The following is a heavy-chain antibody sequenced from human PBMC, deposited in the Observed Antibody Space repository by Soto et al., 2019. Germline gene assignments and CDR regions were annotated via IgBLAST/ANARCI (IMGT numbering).Heavy chain of an antibody. Sequence: PGESLKISWKGSGYSFTSYWIIWVRQMPGKGLEWMGRIDPSDSYTNYSPSFQGHVTISADKSISTAYLQWSSLKASDTAMYYCATVGTRYNWNDGYYYYGMDVWGQGTTVTVSS. CDR3: ATVGTRYNWNDGYYYYGMDV. V-gene: IGHV5-10-1*01. CDR1: GYSFTSYW. CDR2: IDPSDSYT. D-gene: IGHD1-20*01. J-gene: IGHJ6*02.